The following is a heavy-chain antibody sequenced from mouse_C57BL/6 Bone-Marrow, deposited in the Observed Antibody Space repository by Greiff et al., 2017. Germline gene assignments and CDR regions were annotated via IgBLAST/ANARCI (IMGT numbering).Heavy chain of an antibody. V-gene: IGHV5-17*01. CDR3: ARGDLRGYFDV. D-gene: IGHD3-2*02. J-gene: IGHJ1*03. CDR1: GFTFSDYG. CDR2: ISSGSSTI. Sequence: DVKLVESGGGLVKPGGSLKLSCAASGFTFSDYGMHWVRQAPEKGLEWVAYISSGSSTIYYADTVKGRFTISRDNAKNTLFLQMTSLRSEDTAMYYCARGDLRGYFDVWGTGTTVTVSS.